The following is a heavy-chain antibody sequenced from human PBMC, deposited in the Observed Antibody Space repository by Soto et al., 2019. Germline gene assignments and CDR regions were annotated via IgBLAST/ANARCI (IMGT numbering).Heavy chain of an antibody. CDR2: IYYSGST. V-gene: IGHV4-59*01. D-gene: IGHD4-17*01. J-gene: IGHJ4*02. Sequence: SETLSLTCTVSGGSISSYYWSWIRQPPGKGLEWIGYIYYSGSTNYNPSLKSRVTISVDTSKNQFSLKLSSVTAADTAVYYCASTTVTTPQYYFDYWGQGTLVTVS. CDR1: GGSISSYY. CDR3: ASTTVTTPQYYFDY.